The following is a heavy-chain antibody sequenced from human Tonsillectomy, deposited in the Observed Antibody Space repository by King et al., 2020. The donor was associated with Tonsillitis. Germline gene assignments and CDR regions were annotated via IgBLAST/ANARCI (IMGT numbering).Heavy chain of an antibody. CDR1: GGSFSGYY. CDR3: ARGQDILTEIDY. V-gene: IGHV4-34*01. J-gene: IGHJ4*02. D-gene: IGHD3-9*01. Sequence: VQLPQWGAGLLKPSATLSLTCAVYGGSFSGYYWSWIRQPPGKGLEWIGEINHSGSTNYNPSLKSRVTISVDTSKNQFSLKLSSVTAADTAVYYCARGQDILTEIDYWGQGTLVTVSS. CDR2: INHSGST.